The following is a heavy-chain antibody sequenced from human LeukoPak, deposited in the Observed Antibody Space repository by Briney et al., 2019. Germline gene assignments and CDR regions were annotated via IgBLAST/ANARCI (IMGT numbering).Heavy chain of an antibody. D-gene: IGHD3-22*01. CDR2: IIPIFGTA. CDR1: GGTFSSYA. V-gene: IGHV1-69*13. CDR3: ARMYYYDSSGYTSGNWFDP. Sequence: ASVKVSFKASGGTFSSYAISWVRQAPGQGLEWMGGIIPIFGTANYAQKFQGRVTITADESTSTAYLELSSLRSEDTALYYCARMYYYDSSGYTSGNWFDPWGQGTLVTVSS. J-gene: IGHJ5*02.